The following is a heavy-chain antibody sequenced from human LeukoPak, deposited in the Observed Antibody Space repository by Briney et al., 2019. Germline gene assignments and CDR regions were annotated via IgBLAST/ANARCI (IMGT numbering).Heavy chain of an antibody. V-gene: IGHV4-34*01. D-gene: IGHD3-9*01. CDR3: ARVRYFRDAFDI. CDR2: INHSGST. J-gene: IGHJ3*02. Sequence: SETLSLTCAVYGGSFSGYYWSWIRQPPGKGLEWIGGINHSGSTNYNPSLKSRVTISVDTSKNQFSLKLSSVTAADTAVYYCARVRYFRDAFDIWGQGTMVTVSS. CDR1: GGSFSGYY.